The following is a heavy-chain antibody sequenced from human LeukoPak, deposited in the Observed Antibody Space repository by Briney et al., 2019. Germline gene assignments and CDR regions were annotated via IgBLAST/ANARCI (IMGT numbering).Heavy chain of an antibody. V-gene: IGHV3-7*01. CDR1: RFPFSIYE. Sequence: PGGSLRLSCVVSRFPFSIYEMNWVRQAPGKGLEWVANMKHDGSEIYYVDTAKGRFTISRDNAENSLYLQINSLRAEDTAVYYCARESTYNYAYALDFWGQGVLVTVSS. CDR3: ARESTYNYAYALDF. J-gene: IGHJ4*02. D-gene: IGHD5-18*01. CDR2: MKHDGSEI.